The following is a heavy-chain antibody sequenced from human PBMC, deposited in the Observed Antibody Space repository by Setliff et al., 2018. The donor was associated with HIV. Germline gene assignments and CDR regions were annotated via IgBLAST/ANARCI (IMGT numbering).Heavy chain of an antibody. Sequence: GASVKVSCKASGYTFTQSDINWVRQATGQSPEWMGWMNPKSGNTGYKQTFQDRITITRDTSINTIHMELKSLTSEDTAVYYCARSGPRDHDFWYDQSRRYFDLWGRGTLVTAPQ. J-gene: IGHJ2*01. CDR2: MNPKSGNT. CDR1: GYTFTQSD. D-gene: IGHD3-3*01. CDR3: ARSGPRDHDFWYDQSRRYFDL. V-gene: IGHV1-8*03.